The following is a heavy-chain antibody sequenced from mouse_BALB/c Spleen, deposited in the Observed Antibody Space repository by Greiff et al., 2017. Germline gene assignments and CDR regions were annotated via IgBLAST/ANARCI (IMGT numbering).Heavy chain of an antibody. J-gene: IGHJ4*01. V-gene: IGHV3-2*02. D-gene: IGHD2-4*01. CDR1: GYSITSDYA. CDR3: ARTYYDYDKGYAMDY. Sequence: EVKLMESGPGLVKPSQSLSLTCTVTGYSITSDYAWNWIRQFPGNKLEWMGYISYSGSTSYNPSLKSRISITRDTSKNQFFLQLNSVTTEDTATYYCARTYYDYDKGYAMDYWGQGTSVTVSS. CDR2: ISYSGST.